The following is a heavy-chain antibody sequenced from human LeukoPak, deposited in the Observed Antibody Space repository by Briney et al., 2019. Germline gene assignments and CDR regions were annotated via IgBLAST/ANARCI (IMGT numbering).Heavy chain of an antibody. Sequence: GGSLRLSCSASGFTFNNYWMSWVRQAPGKGLEWVANIKQDGSEKYYLDSVKGRFTISGDNAKNSLYLQMNSLRAEDTAVYYCARVRVLGPGYYYYYYMDVWGKGTTVTVSS. V-gene: IGHV3-7*01. CDR1: GFTFNNYW. J-gene: IGHJ6*03. D-gene: IGHD3-16*02. CDR2: IKQDGSEK. CDR3: ARVRVLGPGYYYYYYMDV.